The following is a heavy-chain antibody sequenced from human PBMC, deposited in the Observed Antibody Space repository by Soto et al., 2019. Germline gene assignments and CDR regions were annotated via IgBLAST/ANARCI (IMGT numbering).Heavy chain of an antibody. CDR1: GGSIRSNDYF. V-gene: IGHV4-39*01. CDR3: ASFLVGATARNDFDS. D-gene: IGHD2-8*02. Sequence: LQLQESGPGVVKPSETLSLACSVSGGSIRSNDYFWGWVRQPPGKGLEWIASIYSNGGTYDRPSLKSRATESIDTSKNQFFLTVRSVTAADTAVYYCASFLVGATARNDFDSWGQGTLVTISS. J-gene: IGHJ4*02. CDR2: IYSNGGT.